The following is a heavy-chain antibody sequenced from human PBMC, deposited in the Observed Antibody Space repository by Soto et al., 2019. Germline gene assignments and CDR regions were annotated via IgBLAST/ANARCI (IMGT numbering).Heavy chain of an antibody. CDR3: ARERYSSGWHIFDY. CDR2: INNDGSST. Sequence: EVQLVESGGGLVQPGGSLRLSCAASGFTFSSYWMHWVRQAPGKGLVWVSDINNDGSSTSYADSVKGRFTIPRDNAKNTLHLQINSLSAEDTAVYYWARERYSSGWHIFDYWGQGTLVTVSS. D-gene: IGHD6-19*01. V-gene: IGHV3-74*01. J-gene: IGHJ4*02. CDR1: GFTFSSYW.